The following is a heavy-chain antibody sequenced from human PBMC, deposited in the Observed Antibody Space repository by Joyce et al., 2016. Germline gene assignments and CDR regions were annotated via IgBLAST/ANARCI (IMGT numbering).Heavy chain of an antibody. CDR1: GDSISRSDYH. Sequence: QLQLQESGSGLVKPSETLSLTCTVSGDSISRSDYHWGWIRQPPGKGLEWIGSIYYSGSMYYSPTLKSRVTMSVDTSKNQFSLKLSSVTAADTALYYCARNVVVVTPIGNYFDYWGQGTLVTVSS. D-gene: IGHD2-21*02. CDR3: ARNVVVVTPIGNYFDY. V-gene: IGHV4-39*07. CDR2: IYYSGSM. J-gene: IGHJ4*02.